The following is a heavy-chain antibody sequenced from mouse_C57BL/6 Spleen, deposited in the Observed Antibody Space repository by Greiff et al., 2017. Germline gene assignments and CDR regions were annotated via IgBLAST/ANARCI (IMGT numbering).Heavy chain of an antibody. CDR1: GYTFTSYW. CDR2: IDPSDSYT. Sequence: VQLQQPGAELVMPGASVKLSCKASGYTFTSYWMHWVKQRPGQGLEWIGEIDPSDSYTNYNQKFKGKSTLTVDKSSSTAYMQLSSLTSEDSAVYYCARRLPLYAMDDWGQGTAVTVSS. J-gene: IGHJ4*01. D-gene: IGHD3-2*02. V-gene: IGHV1-69*01. CDR3: ARRLPLYAMDD.